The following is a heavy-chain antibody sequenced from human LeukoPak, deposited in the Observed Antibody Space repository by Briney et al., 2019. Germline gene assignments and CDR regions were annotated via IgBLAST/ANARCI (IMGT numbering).Heavy chain of an antibody. D-gene: IGHD3-10*01. J-gene: IGHJ2*01. CDR2: ISDGGDST. V-gene: IGHV3-23*01. Sequence: GGSLRLSCAASGFTFSTYAMSWVRQAPGMRLEWVSSISDGGDSTHYADSVEGRFTISRDDSKSTLYLQMNSLRAEDTALYYCAKEYYLSGTYTHYWHFDLWGHGTLVTVSS. CDR3: AKEYYLSGTYTHYWHFDL. CDR1: GFTFSTYA.